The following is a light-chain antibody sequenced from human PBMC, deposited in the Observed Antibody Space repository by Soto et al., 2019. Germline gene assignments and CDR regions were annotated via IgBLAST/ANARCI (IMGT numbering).Light chain of an antibody. Sequence: DIELTQSRAFVSGSVGDRVTITCRASQGISNYLAWYQQTPGKAPKLLMYPASTLQSGVQSRFSGSGCGTEFTLTISSLQPADFATYHCQQINSYPPGTFGQGTRLEIK. V-gene: IGKV1-9*01. CDR2: PAS. CDR1: QGISNY. CDR3: QQINSYPPGT. J-gene: IGKJ5*01.